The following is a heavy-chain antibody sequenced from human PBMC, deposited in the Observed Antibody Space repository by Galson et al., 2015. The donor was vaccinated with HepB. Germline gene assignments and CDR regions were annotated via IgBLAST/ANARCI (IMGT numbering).Heavy chain of an antibody. J-gene: IGHJ4*02. Sequence: SLRLSCAASGFRFGDYAMSWFRQAPGKGLEWIGFIRSKAYGGTTEHAASVKGRFTISRDDSKSVAYLQMNRLQTADTAVYYCSREVDCIGTSCHDYWGQGTLVTVSS. CDR3: SREVDCIGTSCHDY. D-gene: IGHD2-2*01. CDR1: GFRFGDYA. V-gene: IGHV3-49*03. CDR2: IRSKAYGGTT.